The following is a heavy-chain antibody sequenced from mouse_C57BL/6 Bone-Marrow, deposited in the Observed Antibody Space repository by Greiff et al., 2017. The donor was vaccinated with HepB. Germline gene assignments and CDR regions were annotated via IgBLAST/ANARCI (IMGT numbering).Heavy chain of an antibody. D-gene: IGHD2-3*01. CDR2: ISDGGSYT. J-gene: IGHJ1*03. CDR3: ARGGWLLWYFDV. CDR1: GFTFSSYA. Sequence: EVKVVESGGGLVKPGGSLKLSCAASGFTFSSYAMSWVRQTPEKRLEWVATISDGGSYTYYPDNVKGRFTISRDNAKNNLYLQMSHLKSEDTAMYYCARGGWLLWYFDVWGTGTTVTVSS. V-gene: IGHV5-4*03.